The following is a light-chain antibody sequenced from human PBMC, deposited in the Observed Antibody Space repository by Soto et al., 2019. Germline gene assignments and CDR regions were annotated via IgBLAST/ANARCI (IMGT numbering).Light chain of an antibody. Sequence: ETVLTQSPGTVSLYPGERATLSCTTSQSVRSNYLAWYQQKPGQAPRLVVYGVFNRATGIPDRFSGSGSGTDFTLTISGLEAEDSAVYYCQHYDGSPRTFGQGTKLPI. J-gene: IGKJ2*01. CDR2: GVF. CDR1: QSVRSNY. V-gene: IGKV3-20*01. CDR3: QHYDGSPRT.